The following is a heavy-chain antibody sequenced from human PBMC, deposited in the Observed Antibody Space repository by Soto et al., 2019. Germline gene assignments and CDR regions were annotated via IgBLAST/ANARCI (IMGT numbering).Heavy chain of an antibody. D-gene: IGHD6-19*01. CDR3: AREVGYSSGWFHWDYYYYGMDV. CDR2: TYYRSKWYN. Sequence: SQTLSLTWAISGDIVSSNSAALNWISQSPSRCREWLVRTYYRSKWYNDYAVSVKSRITMNPDTSKNQFSLQLNSVTPEDTAVYYCAREVGYSSGWFHWDYYYYGMDVWGQGTTVTVSS. V-gene: IGHV6-1*01. CDR1: GDIVSSNSAA. J-gene: IGHJ6*02.